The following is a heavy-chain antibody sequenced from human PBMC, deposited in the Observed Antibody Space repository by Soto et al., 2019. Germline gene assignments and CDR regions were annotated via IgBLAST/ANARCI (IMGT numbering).Heavy chain of an antibody. J-gene: IGHJ4*02. D-gene: IGHD1-1*01. Sequence: KESGPVLVKPTETLTLTCTVSGFSLSDPRMVVSWIRQPPGKALQWLAHIFSNDEKSYSTSLKTRLTISKDTSKSQVVLTMTNMDPVDTATYYCARSTLTTTTHFVYWGQGTLVTVSS. CDR1: GFSLSDPRMV. CDR3: ARSTLTTTTHFVY. V-gene: IGHV2-26*01. CDR2: IFSNDEK.